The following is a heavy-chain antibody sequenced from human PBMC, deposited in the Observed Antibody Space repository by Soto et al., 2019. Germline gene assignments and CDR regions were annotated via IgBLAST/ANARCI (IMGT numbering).Heavy chain of an antibody. Sequence: SGPTLVNPTQTLTLTCTFSGFSFSTSGVGVYWIRQPPGKALEWLALIFWDNDKRYSPSLKSRLTITKDTSKTQVVLTVTNMDPVDTATYYCAHMSRLNGMDVWGPGTTVTVSS. V-gene: IGHV2-5*02. CDR1: GFSFSTSGVG. D-gene: IGHD2-2*01. J-gene: IGHJ6*02. CDR3: AHMSRLNGMDV. CDR2: IFWDNDK.